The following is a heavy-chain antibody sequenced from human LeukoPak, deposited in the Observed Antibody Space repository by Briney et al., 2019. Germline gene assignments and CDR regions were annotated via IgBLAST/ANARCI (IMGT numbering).Heavy chain of an antibody. V-gene: IGHV1-8*02. Sequence: ASVKVSCKASGGTFSSYDINWVRQATGQGLEWMGLMNPNSGNTDYAQKFQGRVTMTRNTSISTAYMELSSLTSEDTAIYYCARPGAAAGFAYWGQGTLVTVSS. J-gene: IGHJ4*02. CDR1: GGTFSSYD. CDR2: MNPNSGNT. CDR3: ARPGAAAGFAY. D-gene: IGHD6-13*01.